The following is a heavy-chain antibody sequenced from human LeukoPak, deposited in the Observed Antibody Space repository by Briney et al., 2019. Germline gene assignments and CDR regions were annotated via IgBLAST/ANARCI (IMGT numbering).Heavy chain of an antibody. CDR2: IYYSGST. Sequence: SETLSLTCTVSGGSISSYYWSWIRQPPRKGLEWIGYIYYSGSTNYNPSLKSRVTISVDTSKNQFSLKLSSVTAADTAVYYCARSFGVVLDYWGQGTLVTVSS. CDR1: GGSISSYY. D-gene: IGHD3-3*01. CDR3: ARSFGVVLDY. V-gene: IGHV4-59*08. J-gene: IGHJ4*02.